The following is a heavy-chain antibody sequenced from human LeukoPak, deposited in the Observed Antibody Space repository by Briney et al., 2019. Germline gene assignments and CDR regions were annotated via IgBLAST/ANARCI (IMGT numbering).Heavy chain of an antibody. J-gene: IGHJ4*02. V-gene: IGHV4-59*01. CDR1: SASITSYY. CDR2: IHYSGST. CDR3: GRDTRSYDSSAYYYFDY. D-gene: IGHD3-22*01. Sequence: SETLSLTCTVSSASITSYYWNWIRQPPGKGLEWIGYIHYSGSTNYNPSLKSRVTISVDTSKKQFSLNLSSVTAADTAVYYCGRDTRSYDSSAYYYFDYWGQGALVTVSS.